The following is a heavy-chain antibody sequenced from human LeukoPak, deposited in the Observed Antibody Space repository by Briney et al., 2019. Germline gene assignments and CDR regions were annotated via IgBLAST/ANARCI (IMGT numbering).Heavy chain of an antibody. D-gene: IGHD3-10*01. V-gene: IGHV3-66*01. CDR2: IYSGGST. Sequence: GGSLRLSCAASGFTVSSNYMSWVRQAPGKGLEWVSVIYSGGSTYYADSVKGRFTISRDNSKNTLYLQMNSLRAEDTAVYYCAREARGVMGIWFDPWGQGTLVTVSS. CDR3: AREARGVMGIWFDP. J-gene: IGHJ5*02. CDR1: GFTVSSNY.